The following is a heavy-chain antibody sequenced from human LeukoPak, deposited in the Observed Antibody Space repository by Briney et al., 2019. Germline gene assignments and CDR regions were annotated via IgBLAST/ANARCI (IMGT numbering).Heavy chain of an antibody. CDR3: AREGYDILTDGVGWFDP. CDR1: GGSISSGGYS. J-gene: IGHJ5*02. D-gene: IGHD3-9*01. CDR2: IYHSGST. Sequence: SETLSLTCAVSGGSISSGGYSGSWIRQPPGKGLEWIGYIYHSGSTYYNPSLKSRVTISVDRSKNQFSLKLSSVTAADTAVYYCAREGYDILTDGVGWFDPWGQGTLVTVSS. V-gene: IGHV4-30-2*01.